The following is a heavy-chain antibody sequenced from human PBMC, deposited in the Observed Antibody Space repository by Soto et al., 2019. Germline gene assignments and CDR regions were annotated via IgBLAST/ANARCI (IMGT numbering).Heavy chain of an antibody. V-gene: IGHV1-8*01. Sequence: ASVKVSCKASGYTFTSYDINWVRQATGQGLEWMGWMNPNSGNTGYAQKFQGRVTMTRNTSISTDYMELSSLRSEDTAVYYCARALGYYYDSSGYSPVGYWGQGTLVTVSS. D-gene: IGHD3-22*01. J-gene: IGHJ4*02. CDR3: ARALGYYYDSSGYSPVGY. CDR2: MNPNSGNT. CDR1: GYTFTSYD.